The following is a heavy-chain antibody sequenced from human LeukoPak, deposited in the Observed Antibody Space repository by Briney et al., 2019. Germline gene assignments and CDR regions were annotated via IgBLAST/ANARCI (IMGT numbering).Heavy chain of an antibody. D-gene: IGHD2-21*01. J-gene: IGHJ3*02. CDR1: GYTFTGNY. Sequence: ASVKVSCKASGYTFTGNYMHWVRQAPGQGLEWMGWINPNSGGTNYAQKFQGRVTMTRDTSISTAYMELSRLRSDDTAVYYCARDIEHLGDAFDIWGQGTMVTVSS. V-gene: IGHV1-2*02. CDR2: INPNSGGT. CDR3: ARDIEHLGDAFDI.